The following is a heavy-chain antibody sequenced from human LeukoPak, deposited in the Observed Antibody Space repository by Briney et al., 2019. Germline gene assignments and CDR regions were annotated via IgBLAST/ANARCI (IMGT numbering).Heavy chain of an antibody. CDR3: AKDVGYYYDSSGPQDY. V-gene: IGHV3-23*01. D-gene: IGHD3-22*01. Sequence: GGSLRLSCAASGFTFSSYAMSWVRQAPGKGLEWVSAISGSGGSTYYADSVKGRFTISRDNSKNTLYLQMNSLRAEDTAVYYCAKDVGYYYDSSGPQDYWGQGTLVTVSS. J-gene: IGHJ4*02. CDR1: GFTFSSYA. CDR2: ISGSGGST.